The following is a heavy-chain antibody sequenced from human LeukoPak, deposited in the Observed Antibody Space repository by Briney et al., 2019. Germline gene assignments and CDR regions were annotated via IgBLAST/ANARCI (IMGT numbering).Heavy chain of an antibody. J-gene: IGHJ4*02. V-gene: IGHV4-59*01. Sequence: SETPSLTCSVSGGTISSSYWSWMRQPPGKGLEWIGYIHYSGTTKYNPSLQSRVTISVDTSKNQFSLNLRSVTAADTAVYYCARGYFDSSGYSNPLDYWGQGTLVTVSS. CDR1: GGTISSSY. D-gene: IGHD3-22*01. CDR2: IHYSGTT. CDR3: ARGYFDSSGYSNPLDY.